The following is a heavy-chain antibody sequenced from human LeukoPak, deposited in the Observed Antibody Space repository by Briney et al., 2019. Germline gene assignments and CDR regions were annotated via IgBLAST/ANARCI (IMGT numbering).Heavy chain of an antibody. Sequence: PSETLSLTCAVYGGSFSGYDWSWIRQPPGKGLEWIGEINHSGSTNYNPSLKSRVTISVDTSKNQFSLKLSSVTAADTAVYYCAANSTVDTAMGTFDYWGQGTLVTVSS. CDR2: INHSGST. CDR3: AANSTVDTAMGTFDY. CDR1: GGSFSGYD. D-gene: IGHD5-18*01. J-gene: IGHJ4*02. V-gene: IGHV4-34*01.